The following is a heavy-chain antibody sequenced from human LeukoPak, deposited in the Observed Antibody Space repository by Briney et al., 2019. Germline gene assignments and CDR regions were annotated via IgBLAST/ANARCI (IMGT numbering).Heavy chain of an antibody. V-gene: IGHV3-30*02. CDR2: IRYDGNNQ. CDR1: GFIFSSYG. J-gene: IGHJ3*02. CDR3: AREPGGITTYAFDI. D-gene: IGHD3-10*01. Sequence: LSGGSLRLSCAASGFIFSSYGMHWVRQAPGKGLEWVAFIRYDGNNQYYADSVKGRFTISRDNAKNSLYLQMNSLRAEDTAVYYCAREPGGITTYAFDIWGQGTMVTVSS.